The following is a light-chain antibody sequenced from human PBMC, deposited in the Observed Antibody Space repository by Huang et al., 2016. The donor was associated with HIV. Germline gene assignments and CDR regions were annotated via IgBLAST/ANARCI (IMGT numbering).Light chain of an antibody. J-gene: IGKJ2*01. CDR3: LQDYNSPYT. V-gene: IGKV1-6*01. CDR2: AAF. CDR1: QDIRND. Sequence: AIQMTQSPSSLSASVGDRVTITCRASQDIRNDLGWYQQRPGRAPKRLIYAAFSLQSGVPSRFSGSGSGTDFTLTISNLEPEDFATYYCLQDYNSPYTFGQGTKLEI.